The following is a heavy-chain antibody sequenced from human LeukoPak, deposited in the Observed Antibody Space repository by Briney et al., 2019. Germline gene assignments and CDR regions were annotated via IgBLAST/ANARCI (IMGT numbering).Heavy chain of an antibody. V-gene: IGHV4-39*01. CDR1: GDSICSINDH. Sequence: ADTLSLTCTLSGDSICSINDHWGWGCKPPGEVVEWFGSIYFSGSTYYNPSLKSRVPISVDTSKNQFSLKLRSVTAADTAVHYCASSTAMVWYYYYMDVWGKGTTVTISS. CDR3: ASSTAMVWYYYYMDV. J-gene: IGHJ6*03. D-gene: IGHD5-18*01. CDR2: IYFSGST.